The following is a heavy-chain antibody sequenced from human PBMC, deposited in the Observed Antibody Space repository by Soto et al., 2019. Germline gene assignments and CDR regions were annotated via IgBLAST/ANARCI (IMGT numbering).Heavy chain of an antibody. V-gene: IGHV3-23*01. D-gene: IGHD1-26*01. J-gene: IGHJ6*02. CDR2: ISGSGGST. Sequence: GGSLRLSCAASGFTFSSYAMSWVRQAPGKGLEWVSAISGSGGSTYYADSVKGRFTISRDNSKNTLYLQMNSLRAEDTAVYYCANPPVAQLHGMDVWGQGTTVTVSS. CDR1: GFTFSSYA. CDR3: ANPPVAQLHGMDV.